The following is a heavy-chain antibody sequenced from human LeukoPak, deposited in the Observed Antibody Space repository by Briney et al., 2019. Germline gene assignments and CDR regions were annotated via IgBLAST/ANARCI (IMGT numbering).Heavy chain of an antibody. CDR2: IYSGGST. Sequence: PGGSLRHSCAASGFTVSSNYMSWVRQAPGKGLEWVSVIYSGGSTYYADSVKGRFTMSRDDSKNTVYLQMNSLRAEDTALYYCAKDRRHYSSGWYEAFDIWGQGTMVTVSS. J-gene: IGHJ3*02. D-gene: IGHD6-19*01. V-gene: IGHV3-53*01. CDR1: GFTVSSNY. CDR3: AKDRRHYSSGWYEAFDI.